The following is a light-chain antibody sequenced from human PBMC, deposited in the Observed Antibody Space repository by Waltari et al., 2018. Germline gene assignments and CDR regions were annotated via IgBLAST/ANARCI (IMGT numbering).Light chain of an antibody. CDR1: SSDVGSYNL. CDR2: EGS. J-gene: IGLJ1*01. Sequence: QSALPQPASVSGSPGQAITIFRTGTSSDVGSYNLVSWYQQHPGKAPKLKIYEGSKRPSGVSNRFSGSKSGNTASLTISGLQAEDEADYYCCSYAGSLYVFGTGTKVTVL. CDR3: CSYAGSLYV. V-gene: IGLV2-23*01.